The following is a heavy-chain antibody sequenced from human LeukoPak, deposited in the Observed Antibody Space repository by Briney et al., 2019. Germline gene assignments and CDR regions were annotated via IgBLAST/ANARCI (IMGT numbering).Heavy chain of an antibody. CDR1: GGSVSSGSYY. CDR2: IYNSVRT. J-gene: IGHJ6*02. V-gene: IGHV4-61*01. CDR3: VRDLVATIDHYYYGMDV. D-gene: IGHD5-12*01. Sequence: SETLSLTCIVSGGSVSSGSYYWSWIRQPPGKGLEWIGYIYNSVRTNYNPSLKSRVTISVDTSKNQLSLKLSSVTAADTAVYFCVRDLVATIDHYYYGMDVWGQGTTVTVSS.